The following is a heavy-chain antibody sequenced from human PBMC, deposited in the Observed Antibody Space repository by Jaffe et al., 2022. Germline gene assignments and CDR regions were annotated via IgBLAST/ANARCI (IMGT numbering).Heavy chain of an antibody. V-gene: IGHV1-69*01. CDR3: ARDPPSGYGDYVELRDERPGAY. CDR1: GGTFSSYA. CDR2: IIPIFGTA. J-gene: IGHJ4*02. D-gene: IGHD4-17*01. Sequence: QVQLVQSGAEVKKPGSSVKVSCKASGGTFSSYAISWVRQAPGQGLEWMGGIIPIFGTANYAQKFQGRVTITADESTSTAYMELSSLRSEDTAVYYCARDPPSGYGDYVELRDERPGAYWGQGTLVTVSS.